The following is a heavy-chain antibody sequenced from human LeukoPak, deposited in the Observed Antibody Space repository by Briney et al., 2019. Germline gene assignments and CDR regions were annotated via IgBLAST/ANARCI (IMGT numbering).Heavy chain of an antibody. J-gene: IGHJ5*02. CDR2: INHSGST. Sequence: PSETLSLTCAVYGGSFSGYYWSWIRQPPGKGLEWIGEINHSGSTNYNPSLKSRVTISVDTSKNQFSLKLSSVTAADTDVYYCAAGRGYDYNNWSDPWGQGTLVTVSS. CDR1: GGSFSGYY. V-gene: IGHV4-34*01. CDR3: AAGRGYDYNNWSDP. D-gene: IGHD5-12*01.